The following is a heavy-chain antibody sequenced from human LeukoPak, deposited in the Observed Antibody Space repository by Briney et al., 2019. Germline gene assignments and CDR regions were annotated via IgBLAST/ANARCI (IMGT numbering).Heavy chain of an antibody. CDR2: ISSSSSYI. V-gene: IGHV3-21*01. CDR1: GFTFSSYS. Sequence: GGSLRLSCAASGFTFSSYSMNWVRQAPGKGLEWVSSISSSSSYIYYADSVKGRFTISRDNAKNSLYLQMNSLRAEDTAVYYCARGKKWFGYDGRFDYWGQGTLVTVSS. CDR3: ARGKKWFGYDGRFDY. J-gene: IGHJ4*02. D-gene: IGHD3-10*01.